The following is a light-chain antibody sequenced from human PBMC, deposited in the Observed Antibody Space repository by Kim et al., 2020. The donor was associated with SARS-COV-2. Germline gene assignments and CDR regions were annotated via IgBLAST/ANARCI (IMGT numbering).Light chain of an antibody. CDR1: SGHSSYA. J-gene: IGLJ2*01. V-gene: IGLV4-69*01. CDR3: QTWGTGIDVV. Sequence: QLVLTQSPSASASLGASVKLTCTLSSGHSSYAIAWHQQQPEKGPRYLMKLNSDGSHSKGDGIPDRFSGSSSGAERYLTISSLQSEAEADYYCQTWGTGIDVVFGGGTRLPV. CDR2: LNSDGSH.